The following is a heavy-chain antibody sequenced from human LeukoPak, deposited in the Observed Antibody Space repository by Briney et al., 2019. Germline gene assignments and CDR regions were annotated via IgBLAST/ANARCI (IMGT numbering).Heavy chain of an antibody. CDR2: IYLGSRT. V-gene: IGHV3-66*01. CDR3: ARDLAAVAGPHWYFDL. D-gene: IGHD6-19*01. CDR1: GFTVSSTY. Sequence: GGSLRLSCAASGFTVSSTYMTWVRQAPGKGLEWVSVIYLGSRTDYADSVKGRFTISRDNSKNMLYLQMNSLRVADTAVYYCARDLAAVAGPHWYFDLWGRGTLVTVSS. J-gene: IGHJ2*01.